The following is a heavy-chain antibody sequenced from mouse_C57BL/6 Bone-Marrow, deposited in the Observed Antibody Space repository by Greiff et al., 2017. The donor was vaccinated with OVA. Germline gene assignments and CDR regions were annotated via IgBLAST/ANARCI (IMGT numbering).Heavy chain of an antibody. Sequence: VQLQQSGPELVKPGASVKISCKASGYAFSSSWMNWVKQRPGKGLEWIGRIYPGDGDTNYNGKFKGKATLTADKSSSTAYMQLSSLTSEDSAVYVCAREYYSLAWFAYWGQGTLVTVSA. J-gene: IGHJ3*01. D-gene: IGHD2-12*01. CDR1: GYAFSSSW. CDR3: AREYYSLAWFAY. CDR2: IYPGDGDT. V-gene: IGHV1-82*01.